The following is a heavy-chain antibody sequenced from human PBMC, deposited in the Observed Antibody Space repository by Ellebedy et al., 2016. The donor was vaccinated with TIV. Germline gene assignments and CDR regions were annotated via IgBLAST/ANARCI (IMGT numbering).Heavy chain of an antibody. CDR2: ISPDSGDT. V-gene: IGHV1-2*02. Sequence: AASVKVSCKASGYNFNGHYMHWVRQVPGQELECRAWISPDSGDTNNAQKFRGRLTMTRVTSISTVYMELSSLRSDDTAVYYCARDWGTGSYYIDHWGHGTLVTVSS. J-gene: IGHJ4*01. D-gene: IGHD3-10*01. CDR1: GYNFNGHY. CDR3: ARDWGTGSYYIDH.